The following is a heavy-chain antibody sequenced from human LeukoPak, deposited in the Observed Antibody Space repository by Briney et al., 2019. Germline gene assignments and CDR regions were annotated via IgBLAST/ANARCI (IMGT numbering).Heavy chain of an antibody. CDR3: ARGFGYSSGWYGR. CDR1: GGSFSGYY. J-gene: IGHJ4*02. D-gene: IGHD6-19*01. Sequence: SETLSLTCAVYGGSFSGYYWSWIRQPPGKGLEWIGEINHSGSTNYNPSLKSRVTISVDTSKNQFSLKLSSVTAADTAVYYCARGFGYSSGWYGRWGQGTLVTVSS. CDR2: INHSGST. V-gene: IGHV4-34*01.